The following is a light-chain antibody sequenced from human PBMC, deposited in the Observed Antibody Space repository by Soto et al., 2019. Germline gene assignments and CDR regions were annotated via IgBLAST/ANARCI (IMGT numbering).Light chain of an antibody. Sequence: SVLTQPRSVSGSPGQSVTISCTGTSSDVGSYDYVSWYQQHPGKAPKLMIYDVSKRPSGVPDRFSGSKSGNTASLTISGLQAEDETDYYCCSYAGSYTYVFGTGPKVTVL. CDR3: CSYAGSYTYV. V-gene: IGLV2-11*01. CDR1: SSDVGSYDY. J-gene: IGLJ1*01. CDR2: DVS.